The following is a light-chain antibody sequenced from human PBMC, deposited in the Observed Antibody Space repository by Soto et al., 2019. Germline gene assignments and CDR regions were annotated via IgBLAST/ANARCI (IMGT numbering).Light chain of an antibody. Sequence: QSVLTQPASVSGSPGQSITISCTGTSSDVGGYNYVSWYQQHPGKAPQLMIYEVNYRPSGVSDRFSGSKSGNTASLTISGLQAEDEADYYCTSFTGSSAPWVFGGGTKLTVL. J-gene: IGLJ3*02. CDR2: EVN. CDR3: TSFTGSSAPWV. V-gene: IGLV2-14*01. CDR1: SSDVGGYNY.